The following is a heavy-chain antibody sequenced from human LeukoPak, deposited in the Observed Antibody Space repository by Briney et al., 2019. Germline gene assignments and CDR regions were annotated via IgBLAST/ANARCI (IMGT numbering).Heavy chain of an antibody. J-gene: IGHJ6*03. CDR3: ARTMVRGVIILIPYYMDV. D-gene: IGHD3-10*01. Sequence: SETLSLTCTVSGGSISSYYWSWIRQPPGKGLEWIGYIYYSGSTNCNPSLKSRVTISVDTSKNQFSLKLSSVTAADTAVYYCARTMVRGVIILIPYYMDVWGKGTTVTVSS. V-gene: IGHV4-59*01. CDR2: IYYSGST. CDR1: GGSISSYY.